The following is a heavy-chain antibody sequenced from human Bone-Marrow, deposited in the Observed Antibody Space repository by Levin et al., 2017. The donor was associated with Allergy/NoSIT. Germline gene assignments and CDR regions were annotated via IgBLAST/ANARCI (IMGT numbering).Heavy chain of an antibody. Sequence: PCTVSGGSISNTGYYWGWIRQPPGKGLEWIANIYYTGSSDHNPSLRSRVTMSVDTSKNQFSLKVASVTAADTAVYYCATLRYCGGDCYSGFDFWGQGTLVTVSP. CDR3: ATLRYCGGDCYSGFDF. V-gene: IGHV4-39*07. CDR1: GGSISNTGYY. J-gene: IGHJ4*02. CDR2: IYYTGSS. D-gene: IGHD2-21*02.